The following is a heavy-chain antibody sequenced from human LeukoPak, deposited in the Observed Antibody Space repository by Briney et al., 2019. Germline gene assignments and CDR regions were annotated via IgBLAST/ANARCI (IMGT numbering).Heavy chain of an antibody. CDR2: ISSRSSAI. D-gene: IGHD1-26*01. CDR3: AREGFRMIVGAIRAFDV. V-gene: IGHV3-48*01. Sequence: PGGSLRLSCAVSGFTFSDYSMNWVRQAPGKGLEWVSYISSRSSAIYYADSVKGRFTISRDNAKNSLYLQMNSLRAEDTAVYYCAREGFRMIVGAIRAFDVWGQGTMVTVSS. J-gene: IGHJ3*01. CDR1: GFTFSDYS.